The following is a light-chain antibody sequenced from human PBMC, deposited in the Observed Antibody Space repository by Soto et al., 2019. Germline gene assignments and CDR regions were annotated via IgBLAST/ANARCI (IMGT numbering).Light chain of an antibody. CDR1: QSVSSSY. V-gene: IGKV3-20*01. CDR2: GAS. J-gene: IGKJ1*01. CDR3: QQYGSSTWT. Sequence: EIVLTQSPGTLSLSPGERATLSCRASQSVSSSYLAWYQQKPGQAPRLLIYGASSRATGIPDRFSGSGSGTDFTLTISRLEPEDFAVYYRQQYGSSTWTFGQGTNVDNK.